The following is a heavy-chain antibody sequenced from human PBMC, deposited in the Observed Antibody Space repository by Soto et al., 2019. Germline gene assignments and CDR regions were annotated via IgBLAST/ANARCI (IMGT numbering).Heavy chain of an antibody. CDR2: INPNSGGT. CDR1: GYTFTGYY. Sequence: ASVKVSCKASGYTFTGYYMHWVRQAPGQGLEWMGWINPNSGGTNYAQKFQGWVTMTRDTSISTAYMELSRLRSDDTAVYYCARGDIVVVPAGIPDNWFDPWGQGTLVTVSS. V-gene: IGHV1-2*04. D-gene: IGHD2-2*02. J-gene: IGHJ5*02. CDR3: ARGDIVVVPAGIPDNWFDP.